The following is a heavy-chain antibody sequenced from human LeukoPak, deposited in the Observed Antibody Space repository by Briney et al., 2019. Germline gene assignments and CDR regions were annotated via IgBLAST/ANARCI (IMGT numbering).Heavy chain of an antibody. D-gene: IGHD5-24*01. CDR1: GYSFTSYW. Sequence: RGESLKISCKGSGYSFTSYWIGWVRQMPGKGLEWVGIIYPGDSDTRYSPSFQGQVTISADKSISTAYLQWSSLKASDTAMYYCARHRYGHNYYYGMDVWGQGTTVTVSS. J-gene: IGHJ6*02. CDR2: IYPGDSDT. V-gene: IGHV5-51*01. CDR3: ARHRYGHNYYYGMDV.